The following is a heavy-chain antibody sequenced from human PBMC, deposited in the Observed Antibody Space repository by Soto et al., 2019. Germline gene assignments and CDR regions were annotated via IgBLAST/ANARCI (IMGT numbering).Heavy chain of an antibody. V-gene: IGHV3-11*01. Sequence: GGSLRLSCAASGFTFSSYWMSWIRQAPGKGLEWVSYISSSGSTIYYADSVKGRFTISRDNAKNSLYLQMNSLRAEDTAVYYCARAATMIVVVTHFDYWGQGTLVTVSS. CDR3: ARAATMIVVVTHFDY. J-gene: IGHJ4*02. D-gene: IGHD3-22*01. CDR1: GFTFSSYW. CDR2: ISSSGSTI.